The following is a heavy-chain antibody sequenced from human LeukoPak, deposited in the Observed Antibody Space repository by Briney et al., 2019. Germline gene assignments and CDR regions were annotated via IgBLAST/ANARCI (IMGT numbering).Heavy chain of an antibody. CDR3: ARAGQPGPGWFDP. CDR1: GFTFSGYW. J-gene: IGHJ5*02. V-gene: IGHV3-74*01. CDR2: INTDGSST. D-gene: IGHD2-8*02. Sequence: GGSLRLSCAASGFTFSGYWMHWVRQAPGKGLVWVSRINTDGSSTSYADSVKGRFTISRDNAKNTLYLQMNSLRAEDTAVYYCARAGQPGPGWFDPWGQGTLVTVSS.